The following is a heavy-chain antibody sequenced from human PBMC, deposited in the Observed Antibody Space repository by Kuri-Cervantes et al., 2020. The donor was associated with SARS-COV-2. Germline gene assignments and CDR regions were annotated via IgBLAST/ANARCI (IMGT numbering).Heavy chain of an antibody. D-gene: IGHD6-19*01. V-gene: IGHV3-23*01. CDR3: TRNEGGLRSASDY. CDR1: GFTFSTFA. CDR2: ISASGLST. Sequence: GESLKISCAASGFTFSTFAMTWVRQAPGKGLEWVSTISASGLSTYYADSLQGRFTISRDNSQNTVELHMSSLRAEDAAMYFCTRNEGGLRSASDYWGQGTLVTVSS. J-gene: IGHJ4*02.